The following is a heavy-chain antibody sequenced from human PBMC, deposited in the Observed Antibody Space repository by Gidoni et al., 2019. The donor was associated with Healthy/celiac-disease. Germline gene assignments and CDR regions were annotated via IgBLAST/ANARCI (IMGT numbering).Heavy chain of an antibody. Sequence: QVQLQQWGAGLLKPSETLSLTCPVYGGSFSCYYWSWLRQPPGKGLEWIGEINHSGSTNYNPSLKSRVTISVDTSKNQFSLKLSSVTAADTAVYYCARGWGYCSSTSCYNWFDPWGQGTLVTVSS. D-gene: IGHD2-2*01. V-gene: IGHV4-34*01. CDR3: ARGWGYCSSTSCYNWFDP. CDR2: INHSGST. CDR1: GGSFSCYY. J-gene: IGHJ5*02.